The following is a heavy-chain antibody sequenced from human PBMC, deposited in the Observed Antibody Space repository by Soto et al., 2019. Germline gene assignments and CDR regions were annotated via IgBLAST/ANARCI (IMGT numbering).Heavy chain of an antibody. CDR1: GFTFSSYA. CDR3: AKAIDDSSGYYFDY. V-gene: IGHV3-23*01. Sequence: GGSLILSCASSGFTFSSYAMSWVRPAPGKGLEWVSAISGSGGSTYYADSVKGRFTISRDNSKNTLYLQMNSLRAEDTAVYYCAKAIDDSSGYYFDYWGQGTLVTVSS. D-gene: IGHD3-22*01. J-gene: IGHJ4*02. CDR2: ISGSGGST.